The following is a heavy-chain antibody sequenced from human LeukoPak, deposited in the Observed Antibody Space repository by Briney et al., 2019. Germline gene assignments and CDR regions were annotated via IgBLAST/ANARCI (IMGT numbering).Heavy chain of an antibody. CDR3: AKDLETKYCIDY. CDR1: GFTFRSSA. Sequence: GGSLRLSCVTSGFTFRSSAMRWVRQAPGRGLEWIAFISWDGAVIYYADSVKGGFTISRDTSKRTVSLQVDSLRAEDTAVYYCAKDLETKYCIDYWGQGALVTVSS. D-gene: IGHD2-8*02. V-gene: IGHV3-30*18. J-gene: IGHJ4*02. CDR2: ISWDGAVI.